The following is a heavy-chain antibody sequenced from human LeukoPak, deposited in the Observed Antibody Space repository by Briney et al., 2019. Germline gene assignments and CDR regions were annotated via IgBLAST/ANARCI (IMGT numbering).Heavy chain of an antibody. CDR3: VKAALKYSGSLKGYFDY. Sequence: TGGSLRLSCAASGFTFSSYAMRWVRQAPGKGLDTDSVKGRFTISRDNSKNTLYLQMNSLRAEDTALYYCVKAALKYSGSLKGYFDYWGQGTLVTVSS. V-gene: IGHV3-23*01. D-gene: IGHD1-26*01. J-gene: IGHJ4*02. CDR1: GFTFSSYA.